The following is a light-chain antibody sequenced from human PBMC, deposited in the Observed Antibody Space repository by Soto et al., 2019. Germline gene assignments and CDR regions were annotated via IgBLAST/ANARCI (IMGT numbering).Light chain of an antibody. CDR1: QTISSY. J-gene: IGKJ2*01. CDR2: DAS. V-gene: IGKV3-11*01. Sequence: EIVLTQSPATLSLSPGERATLSCRASQTISSYLAWYQQNPGQSPRLLISDASNRATGIPARFSGSGTGTDFTLTIRSLEPEDFVVYYCQQRSNWPPTFGQGTKWESK. CDR3: QQRSNWPPT.